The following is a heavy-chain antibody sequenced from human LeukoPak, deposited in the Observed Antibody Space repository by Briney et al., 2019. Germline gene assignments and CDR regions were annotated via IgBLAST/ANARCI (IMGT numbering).Heavy chain of an antibody. CDR3: ARDLSGQNNEFDY. CDR2: INPNSGGT. Sequence: GASVKVSCKASGYTFTGYYMHWVRQAPGQGLEWMGWINPNSGGTNYAQKFQGRVTITRNTSISTAYMELSSLRSEDTAVYYCARDLSGQNNEFDYWGQGTLVTVSS. CDR1: GYTFTGYY. J-gene: IGHJ4*02. D-gene: IGHD1-1*01. V-gene: IGHV1-2*02.